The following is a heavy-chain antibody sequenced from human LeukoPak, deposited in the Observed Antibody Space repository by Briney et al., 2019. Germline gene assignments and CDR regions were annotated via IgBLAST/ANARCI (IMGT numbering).Heavy chain of an antibody. CDR1: GGSISSYY. CDR2: IYTSGST. Sequence: SETLSLTCTVSGGSISSYYWSWIRQPAGKGLEWIGRIYTSGSTNYNPSPKSRVTMSVDTSKNQFSLKLSSVTAADTAVYYCARDGEYDFWSGLHSGWFDPWGQGTLVTVSS. CDR3: ARDGEYDFWSGLHSGWFDP. J-gene: IGHJ5*02. V-gene: IGHV4-4*07. D-gene: IGHD3-3*01.